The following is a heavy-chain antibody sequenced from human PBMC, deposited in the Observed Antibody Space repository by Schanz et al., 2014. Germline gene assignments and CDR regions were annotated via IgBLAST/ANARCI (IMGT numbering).Heavy chain of an antibody. D-gene: IGHD6-19*01. CDR2: ISPTGSST. CDR1: GFTFTTYA. CDR3: AKDHPSSGWPAFDV. V-gene: IGHV3-23*01. J-gene: IGHJ4*02. Sequence: DVQLLASGGGLVQPGESLRLSCAASGFTFTTYAMTWVRRAPGKGLEWVSNISPTGSSTYYADSVKGRFTISRDNSKNTLYLQMNSLRAEDTAIYFCAKDHPSSGWPAFDVWGQGTQVTVSS.